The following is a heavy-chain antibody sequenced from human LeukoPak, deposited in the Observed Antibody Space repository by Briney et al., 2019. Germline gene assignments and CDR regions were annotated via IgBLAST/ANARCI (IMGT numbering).Heavy chain of an antibody. D-gene: IGHD3-16*01. J-gene: IGHJ4*02. CDR2: IEQDGGEK. Sequence: PGGSLRLSCAASGFTFSSYWMSWVRQAPGKGLEWVANIEQDGGEKYYVDSVKGRFTVSRDNAKNSLYLQMNSLRAEDTAVYYCARDQPKERFGLDYWGQGTLVTVSS. CDR3: ARDQPKERFGLDY. CDR1: GFTFSSYW. V-gene: IGHV3-7*01.